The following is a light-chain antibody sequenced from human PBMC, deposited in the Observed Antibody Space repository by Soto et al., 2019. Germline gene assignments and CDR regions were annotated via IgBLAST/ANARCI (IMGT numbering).Light chain of an antibody. Sequence: QSALTQPASVSGSPGQSITIACTGTSSDVGGYNYVSWYQQHPGKAPKLMIYDVTNRPSVVSNRFSGSKSGNTASLTISGLQAEDEADYYCGSHTSSNTYVFGTGTKVTVL. J-gene: IGLJ1*01. CDR2: DVT. V-gene: IGLV2-14*03. CDR3: GSHTSSNTYV. CDR1: SSDVGGYNY.